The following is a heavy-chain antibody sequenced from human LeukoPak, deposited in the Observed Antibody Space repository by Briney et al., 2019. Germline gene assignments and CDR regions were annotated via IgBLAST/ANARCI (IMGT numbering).Heavy chain of an antibody. D-gene: IGHD1-26*01. CDR2: MHYSGTT. CDR1: GESVSSYC. CDR3: ARDIRVIGATLYFDY. V-gene: IGHV4-59*02. Sequence: PSETLSLTCSVSGESVSSYCWSWVRQPPGKGLEWITYMHYSGTTNYNASLKSRLTMSVDTSKNQFSLMLSSVTAADTAVYYCARDIRVIGATLYFDYWGQGILVTVSS. J-gene: IGHJ4*02.